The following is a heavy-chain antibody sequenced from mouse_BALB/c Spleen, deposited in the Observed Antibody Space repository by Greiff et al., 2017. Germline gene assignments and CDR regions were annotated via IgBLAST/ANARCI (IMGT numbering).Heavy chain of an antibody. CDR2: ISSGSSTI. Sequence: EVQLVESGGDLVKPGGSRKLSCAASGFTFSSFGMHWVRQAPEKGLEWVAYISSGSSTIYYADTVKGRFTISRDNPKNTLFLQMTSLRSEDTAMYYCARGGYYVYYYAMDYWGQGTSVTVSS. CDR1: GFTFSSFG. J-gene: IGHJ4*01. CDR3: ARGGYYVYYYAMDY. D-gene: IGHD2-3*01. V-gene: IGHV5-17*02.